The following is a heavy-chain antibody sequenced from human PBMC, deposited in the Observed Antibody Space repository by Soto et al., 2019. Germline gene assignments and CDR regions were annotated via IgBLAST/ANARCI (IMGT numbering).Heavy chain of an antibody. CDR2: INHSGST. CDR1: GGSFSGYY. D-gene: IGHD3-16*02. CDR3: ARGYYDYVWGSYRYTVDAGYYFDY. J-gene: IGHJ4*02. Sequence: QVQLQQWDAGLLKPSETLSLTCAVYGGSFSGYYWSWIRQPPGKGLEWIGEINHSGSTNYNPSLKSRVTISVDTSKNQFSLKLSSVTAADTAVYYCARGYYDYVWGSYRYTVDAGYYFDYWGQGTLVTVSS. V-gene: IGHV4-34*01.